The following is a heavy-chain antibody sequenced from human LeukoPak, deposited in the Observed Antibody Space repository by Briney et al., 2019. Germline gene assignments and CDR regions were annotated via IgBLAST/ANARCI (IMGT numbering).Heavy chain of an antibody. CDR1: GFSFSSYA. D-gene: IGHD4-17*01. CDR2: ICYDGSNH. CDR3: VKSGPDFGDLPSEYYFDF. Sequence: GGSLRLSCAASGFSFSSYAMHWVRQAPGKGLEWVAVICYDGSNHYYADSVRGRFTISKDTSRTTLHLLMNSLRSEDTAAYYCVKSGPDFGDLPSEYYFDFWGQGTLVTVSS. V-gene: IGHV3-33*06. J-gene: IGHJ4*02.